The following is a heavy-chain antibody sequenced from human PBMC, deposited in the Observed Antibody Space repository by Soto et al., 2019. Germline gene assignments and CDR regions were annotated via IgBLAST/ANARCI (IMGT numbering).Heavy chain of an antibody. J-gene: IGHJ4*02. D-gene: IGHD2-8*01. V-gene: IGHV3-21*01. CDR3: ARDLGVTATGPSLDY. CDR1: GFAFRTYS. CDR2: ISSTSTYI. Sequence: PVGSLRLSCAASGFAFRTYSMNWVRQVPGKGLEWVSGISSTSTYIFYADSVKGRFTISRDNAKNSLYLQMNSLRAEDTAVYYCARDLGVTATGPSLDYWGQGAQVTVSS.